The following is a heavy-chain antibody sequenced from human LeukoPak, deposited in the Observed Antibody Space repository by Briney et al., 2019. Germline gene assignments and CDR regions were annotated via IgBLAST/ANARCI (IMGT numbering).Heavy chain of an antibody. Sequence: SETLSLTCTVSGGSITTYCWNWIRQPPGKGLEWIGYIYYIANTNYNPSLKSRVTISVDTSKNQFSLKLTSVTAADTAVYYCARGGGQANRFDPWGQGTLVTVSS. V-gene: IGHV4-59*01. CDR1: GGSITTYC. J-gene: IGHJ5*02. D-gene: IGHD3-16*01. CDR2: IYYIANT. CDR3: ARGGGQANRFDP.